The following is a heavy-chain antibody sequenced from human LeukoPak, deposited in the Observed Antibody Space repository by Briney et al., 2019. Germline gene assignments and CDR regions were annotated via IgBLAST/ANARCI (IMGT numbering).Heavy chain of an antibody. J-gene: IGHJ4*02. D-gene: IGHD2-2*01. CDR1: GFTFSSYP. V-gene: IGHV3-23*01. Sequence: GGSLRLSCAASGFTFSSYPMTWVRQAPGKGLEWVSSISGGSERIYYADSVKGRFTISRDNSKNMLYLRMDSLEAEDTAVYYCAKLTRVVPAAIQDYWGQGTLVTASS. CDR2: ISGGSERI. CDR3: AKLTRVVPAAIQDY.